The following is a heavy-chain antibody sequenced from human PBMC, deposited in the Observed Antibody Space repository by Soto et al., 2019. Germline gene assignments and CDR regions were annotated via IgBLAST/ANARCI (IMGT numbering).Heavy chain of an antibody. J-gene: IGHJ6*02. CDR2: IVVGSGNT. D-gene: IGHD5-18*01. V-gene: IGHV1-58*01. CDR1: GFTFSSSA. CDR3: AADPSGYSYGYSFPFYYGMDV. Sequence: GASVKVSCKASGFTFSSSAVQWVRQARGQRLEWIGWIVVGSGNTNYAQKFQERVTITRDMSTSTAYMELSSLRSEDTAVYYCAADPSGYSYGYSFPFYYGMDVWGQGTAVTVSS.